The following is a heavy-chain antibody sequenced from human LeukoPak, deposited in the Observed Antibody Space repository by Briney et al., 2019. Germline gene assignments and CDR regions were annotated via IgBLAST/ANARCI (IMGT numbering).Heavy chain of an antibody. CDR1: GFTFDDYA. V-gene: IGHV3-9*01. CDR3: ARVGARMVRGHHAFDI. CDR2: ISWNSGSI. Sequence: GGSLRLSCAASGFTFDDYAMQWVRQAPGKGLEWVSGISWNSGSIGYADSVKGRFTISRDNAKNSLYLQMNSLRAEDTALYYCARVGARMVRGHHAFDIWGQGTMVTVSS. J-gene: IGHJ3*02. D-gene: IGHD3-10*01.